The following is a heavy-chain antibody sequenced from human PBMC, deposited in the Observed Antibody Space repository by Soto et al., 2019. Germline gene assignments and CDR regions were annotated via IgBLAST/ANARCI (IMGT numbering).Heavy chain of an antibody. CDR1: GYSFTTYW. D-gene: IGHD3-3*01. CDR2: IHPGDSDT. J-gene: IGHJ6*03. V-gene: IGHV5-51*01. Sequence: PGESLKISCKGSGYSFTTYWIGWVRQMPGKGLEWMGIIHPGDSDTRYSPSFQGQVTISADKSISTAYLQWSSLKASDTAMYYCARNGVANNKDYYYYLDVWGKGTTVTVSS. CDR3: ARNGVANNKDYYYYLDV.